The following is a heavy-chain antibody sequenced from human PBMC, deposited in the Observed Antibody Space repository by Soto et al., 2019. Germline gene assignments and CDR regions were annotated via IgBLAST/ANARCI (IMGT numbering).Heavy chain of an antibody. V-gene: IGHV3-30*18. CDR2: ISYDGSNK. D-gene: IGHD3-22*01. CDR1: GFTFSSYG. CDR3: AKDDSSGYYQN. Sequence: QVQLVESGGGVVQPGRSLRLSCAASGFTFSSYGMHWVRQAPGKGLEWVAVISYDGSNKYYADSVKGRFTISRDNSKNTLYLQMNSLRAEDTAVYYCAKDDSSGYYQNWGQGTLVIVSS. J-gene: IGHJ4*02.